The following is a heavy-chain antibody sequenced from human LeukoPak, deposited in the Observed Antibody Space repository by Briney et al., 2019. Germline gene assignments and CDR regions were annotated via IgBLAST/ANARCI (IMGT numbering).Heavy chain of an antibody. CDR1: GFTFSSYA. CDR3: AQVPNYDFWSGYNYYGMDV. CDR2: ISGSGGST. V-gene: IGHV3-23*01. Sequence: PGGSLRLSCAASGFTFSSYAMSWVRQAPGKGLEWVSAISGSGGSTYYADSVKGRFTISRDNSKNTLYLQMNSLRAEDTAVYYCAQVPNYDFWSGYNYYGMDVWGQGPTVTVSS. J-gene: IGHJ6*02. D-gene: IGHD3-3*01.